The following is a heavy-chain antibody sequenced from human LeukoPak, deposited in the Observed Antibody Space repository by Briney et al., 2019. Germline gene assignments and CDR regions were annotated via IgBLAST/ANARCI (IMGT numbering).Heavy chain of an antibody. Sequence: ASVKVSCKASGGTFSSYAISWVRQAPGQGLEWMGGIIPIFGTANYAQKFQGRVTITADKSTSTAYMELSSLRSKDTAVYYCAGWDGSGSYRYYYYYYMDVWGKGTTVTVSS. V-gene: IGHV1-69*06. J-gene: IGHJ6*03. D-gene: IGHD3-10*01. CDR3: AGWDGSGSYRYYYYYYMDV. CDR1: GGTFSSYA. CDR2: IIPIFGTA.